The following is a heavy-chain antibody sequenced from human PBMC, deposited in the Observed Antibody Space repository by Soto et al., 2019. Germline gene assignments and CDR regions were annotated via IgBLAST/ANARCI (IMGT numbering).Heavy chain of an antibody. D-gene: IGHD3-22*01. Sequence: PGGSLRLSCAASGFTFSSYAMSWVRQAPGKGLEWVSAISGSGGSTYYADSVKGRFTISRDNSKNTLYLQMNSLRAEDTAVYYCAKDSFGYDSSGYYYLGFDYWGQGTLVTVSS. J-gene: IGHJ4*02. CDR1: GFTFSSYA. V-gene: IGHV3-23*01. CDR2: ISGSGGST. CDR3: AKDSFGYDSSGYYYLGFDY.